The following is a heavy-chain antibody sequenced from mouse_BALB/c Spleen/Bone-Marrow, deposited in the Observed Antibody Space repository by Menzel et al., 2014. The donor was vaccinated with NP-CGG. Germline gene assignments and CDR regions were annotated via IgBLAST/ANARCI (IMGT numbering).Heavy chain of an antibody. CDR1: GFDFSSYW. J-gene: IGHJ3*01. Sequence: EVKVIESGGGLVQPGGSLKLSCAASGFDFSSYWLSWVRQAPGKGLEWIGEINPDSNTINYTPSLKDKFVISRDNAKKTLYLQMSKVRSEDTALYYCARMGHYGWFAYWGQGTLVTVSA. CDR2: INPDSNTI. CDR3: ARMGHYGWFAY. D-gene: IGHD1-1*01. V-gene: IGHV4-1*02.